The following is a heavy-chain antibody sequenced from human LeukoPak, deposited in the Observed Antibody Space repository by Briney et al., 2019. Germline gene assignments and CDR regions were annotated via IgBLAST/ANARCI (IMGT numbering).Heavy chain of an antibody. V-gene: IGHV4-39*01. Sequence: SETLSLTCTVSGGSISSSSYYWGWIRQPPGKGLEWIGSIYYSGSTYYNPSLKSRVTISVDTSKNQFSLKLSSVTAADTAVYYCARVSDYGDQFDYWGQGTLVTVSS. CDR3: ARVSDYGDQFDY. D-gene: IGHD4-17*01. CDR1: GGSISSSSYY. CDR2: IYYSGST. J-gene: IGHJ4*02.